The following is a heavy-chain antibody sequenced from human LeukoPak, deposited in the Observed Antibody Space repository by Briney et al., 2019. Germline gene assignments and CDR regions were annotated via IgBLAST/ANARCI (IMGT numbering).Heavy chain of an antibody. D-gene: IGHD3-3*01. V-gene: IGHV3-23*01. CDR3: ARGTRYYDFWSGYVEGNWFDP. Sequence: PGGSLRLSCSASGFTFTYIAMSWVRQAPGKGLEWVSTISSIADIAYYADSVKGRFTISRDNSKNTLYLQMNSLRAEDTAVYYCARGTRYYDFWSGYVEGNWFDPWGQGTLVTVSS. CDR1: GFTFTYIA. J-gene: IGHJ5*02. CDR2: ISSIADIA.